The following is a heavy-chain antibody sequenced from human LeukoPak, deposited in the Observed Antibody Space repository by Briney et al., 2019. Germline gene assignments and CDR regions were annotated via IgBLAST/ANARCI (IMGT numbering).Heavy chain of an antibody. D-gene: IGHD1-26*01. CDR3: ARDVGANTNDY. CDR2: IKEDGSAE. CDR1: GFTFSTSW. V-gene: IGHV3-7*01. Sequence: GGSLRLSCAASGFTFSTSWMSWVRQAPEKGLEWVGCIKEDGSAEYYVDSVKGRFTISRDNAKDSLYLQMHSLRVDDTAVYYCARDVGANTNDYGGQGTLVTVSS. J-gene: IGHJ4*02.